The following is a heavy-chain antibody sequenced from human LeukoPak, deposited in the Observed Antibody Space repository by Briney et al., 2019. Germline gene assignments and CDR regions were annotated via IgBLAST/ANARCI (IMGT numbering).Heavy chain of an antibody. CDR2: INHSGST. CDR3: ASRYCSSTSCYLPDY. Sequence: SETLSLTCAVYGGSFSGYYGSWFRKPPGKGLEWMGEINHSGSTNYNPSLKSRVTISVDTSKNQFSLKLSSVTAADTAVYYCASRYCSSTSCYLPDYWGQGTLVTVSS. J-gene: IGHJ4*02. CDR1: GGSFSGYY. V-gene: IGHV4-34*01. D-gene: IGHD2-2*01.